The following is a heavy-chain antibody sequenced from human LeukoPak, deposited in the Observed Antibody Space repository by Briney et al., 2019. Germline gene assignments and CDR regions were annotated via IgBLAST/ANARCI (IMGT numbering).Heavy chain of an antibody. D-gene: IGHD1-26*01. V-gene: IGHV3-23*01. CDR3: AKYLWELLLWSGFDY. J-gene: IGHJ4*02. CDR1: GYTFSSYA. CDR2: ISGSGGST. Sequence: GGSLRLSCAASGYTFSSYAMSWVRQAPGKGLRWVSAISGSGGSTYYADSVKGRFTISRDNSKNTLYLQMNSLRAEDTAVYYCAKYLWELLLWSGFDYWGQGTLVTVSS.